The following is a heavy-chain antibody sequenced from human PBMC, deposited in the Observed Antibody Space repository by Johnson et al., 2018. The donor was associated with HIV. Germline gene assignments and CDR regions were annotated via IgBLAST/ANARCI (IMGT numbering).Heavy chain of an antibody. D-gene: IGHD5-18*01. CDR3: ARLPSGYSRDAFDI. CDR1: GFSFSNYA. Sequence: QVQLVESGGGVVQPERSLRLSCAASGFSFSNYAIHWVRQAPGKGLECVAAISYDGSKKFYADSVKGRFTISRDNSKNTLYLQMNSLRPEDTAVYYCARLPSGYSRDAFDIWGEGTMVTVS. CDR2: ISYDGSKK. V-gene: IGHV3-30*04. J-gene: IGHJ3*02.